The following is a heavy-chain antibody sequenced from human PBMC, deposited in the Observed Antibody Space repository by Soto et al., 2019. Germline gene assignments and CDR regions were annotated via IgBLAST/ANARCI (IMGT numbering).Heavy chain of an antibody. CDR1: GFTFSGSA. Sequence: GGSLRLSCAASGFTFSGSAVHWVRQASGKGLEWVGRIRSKANNYATVYAASVKGRFTISRDDSKNTAYLQMNSLKTEDTAVYYCTRHAVRYCGGDCYLLPYFDLWGRGTLVTVSS. D-gene: IGHD2-21*02. CDR3: TRHAVRYCGGDCYLLPYFDL. J-gene: IGHJ2*01. V-gene: IGHV3-73*01. CDR2: IRSKANNYAT.